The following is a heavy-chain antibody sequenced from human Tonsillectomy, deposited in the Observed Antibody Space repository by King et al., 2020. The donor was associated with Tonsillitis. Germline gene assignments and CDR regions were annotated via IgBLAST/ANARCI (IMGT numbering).Heavy chain of an antibody. D-gene: IGHD4-17*01. CDR2: IYHSGST. V-gene: IGHV4-59*01. J-gene: IGHJ4*02. CDR3: ARTRVGDYQPYFYFDY. CDR1: GGSISSYY. Sequence: QLQESGPGLVKPSETLSLNCSVSGGSISSYYWSWIRQPPGKGLEWIGYIYHSGSTNYNPSLKSRVSISVDTSQNQFSLKLSSVTAADTAVYYCARTRVGDYQPYFYFDYWGQGTLVTVSS.